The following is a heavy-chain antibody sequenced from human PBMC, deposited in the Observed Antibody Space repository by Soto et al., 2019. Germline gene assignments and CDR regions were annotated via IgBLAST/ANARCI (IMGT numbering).Heavy chain of an antibody. Sequence: QVQLVESGGGVVQPGRSLRLSCVASGFTFSSHGMHWVRQAPGKGLEWVAVISYDGDLKYYADSVKGRFTISRDNSKNTLYLQMNSLRPEDTAVYYCAKDPSRLVMIFDHWGQGALVTVSS. CDR3: AKDPSRLVMIFDH. CDR2: ISYDGDLK. J-gene: IGHJ4*02. D-gene: IGHD6-19*01. CDR1: GFTFSSHG. V-gene: IGHV3-30*18.